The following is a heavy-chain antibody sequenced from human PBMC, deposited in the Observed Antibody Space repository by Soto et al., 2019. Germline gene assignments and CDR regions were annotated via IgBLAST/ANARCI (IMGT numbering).Heavy chain of an antibody. Sequence: PGGSLRLSGVASGFTFGTYAIHWVRLAPGKGLQWVALISYEGSNTYYADSVKGRFTVSRDNSKNTLYLQMNSLRPEDTGVYYCARVTPGNNLYYFYGLDVWGQGTSVTVSS. D-gene: IGHD1-1*01. V-gene: IGHV3-30-3*01. CDR1: GFTFGTYA. CDR3: ARVTPGNNLYYFYGLDV. J-gene: IGHJ6*02. CDR2: ISYEGSNT.